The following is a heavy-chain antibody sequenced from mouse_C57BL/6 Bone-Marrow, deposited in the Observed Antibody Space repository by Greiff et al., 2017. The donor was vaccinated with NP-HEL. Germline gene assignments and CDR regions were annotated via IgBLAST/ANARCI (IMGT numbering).Heavy chain of an antibody. V-gene: IGHV1-53*01. CDR1: GYTFTSYW. CDR3: ARGSPQLGLDY. J-gene: IGHJ2*01. D-gene: IGHD4-1*02. Sequence: VQLQQSGTDLVKPGASVKLSCKASGYTFTSYWMHWVKQRPGQGLEWIGNINPSNGGTNYNEKFKSKATLTVDKSSSTAYMQLSSLTSEDSAVYYCARGSPQLGLDYWGQGTTLTVSS. CDR2: INPSNGGT.